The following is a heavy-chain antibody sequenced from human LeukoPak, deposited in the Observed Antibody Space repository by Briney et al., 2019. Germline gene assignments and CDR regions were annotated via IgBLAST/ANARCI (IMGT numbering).Heavy chain of an antibody. CDR3: ARDLYSSTWWGAFDI. CDR1: GGSISSYY. J-gene: IGHJ3*02. D-gene: IGHD6-13*01. Sequence: PSETLSLTCTVSGGSISSYYWSWVRQPPGKGLEWIGCIYYSGSTNYNPSLKSRVTISVDTSKNQFSLKLSSVTAADTAVYYCARDLYSSTWWGAFDIWGQGTMVAVSS. V-gene: IGHV4-59*01. CDR2: IYYSGST.